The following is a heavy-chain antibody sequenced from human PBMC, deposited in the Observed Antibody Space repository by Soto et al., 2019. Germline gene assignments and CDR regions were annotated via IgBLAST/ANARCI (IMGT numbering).Heavy chain of an antibody. CDR1: GGSFSGYY. Sequence: QVQLQQWGVGLLKPSETLSLTCAVYGGSFSGYYWSWIRQPPGKGLEWIGEINDGGSTNYNPSLKSRVTISVDTSKNQFSLKLSSVTAADTAVYYCARESVVQTAVVSVFDSWGQGTLVTVSS. CDR2: INDGGST. D-gene: IGHD2-15*01. J-gene: IGHJ4*02. V-gene: IGHV4-34*01. CDR3: ARESVVQTAVVSVFDS.